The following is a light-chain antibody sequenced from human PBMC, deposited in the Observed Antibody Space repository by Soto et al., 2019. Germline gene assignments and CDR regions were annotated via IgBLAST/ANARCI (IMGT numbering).Light chain of an antibody. J-gene: IGKJ1*01. CDR2: KAS. V-gene: IGKV1-5*03. CDR1: QTISSW. Sequence: DIQMTQSPSTLSGSVGDRVTITCRASQTISSWLAWYQQKPGKAPKLLIYKASTLKSVVPSRFSGSGSGTEFTITISSLQHDDFVTYYCQHYNSYTEAFGQGTKVELK. CDR3: QHYNSYTEA.